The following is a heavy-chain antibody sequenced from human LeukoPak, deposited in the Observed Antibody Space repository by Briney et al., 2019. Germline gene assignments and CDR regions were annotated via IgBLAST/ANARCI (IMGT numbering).Heavy chain of an antibody. CDR1: GFTFSGSA. J-gene: IGHJ4*02. CDR3: TRQVPGSRTLDY. CDR2: IRSKANSYAT. V-gene: IGHV3-73*01. D-gene: IGHD3-10*01. Sequence: GGSLRLSCAASGFTFSGSAMHWVRQASGKGLEWVGRIRSKANSYATAYAASVKGRFTIFRDDSRNTAYLQMNSLKTEDTAVYYCTRQVPGSRTLDYWGQGTLVTVSS.